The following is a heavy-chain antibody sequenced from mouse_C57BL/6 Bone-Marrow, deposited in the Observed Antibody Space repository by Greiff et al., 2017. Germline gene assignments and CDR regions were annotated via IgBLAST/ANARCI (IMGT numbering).Heavy chain of an antibody. CDR2: INPYNGDT. CDR3: ARFSGIYYYGSSFFFAY. V-gene: IGHV1-20*01. Sequence: VQLKESGPELVKPGDSVKISCKASGYSFTGYFMNWVMQSHGKSLEWIGRINPYNGDTFYNQKFKGKATLTVDKSSSTAHMELRSLTSEDSAVYYCARFSGIYYYGSSFFFAYWGQGTLVTVSA. D-gene: IGHD1-1*01. J-gene: IGHJ3*01. CDR1: GYSFTGYF.